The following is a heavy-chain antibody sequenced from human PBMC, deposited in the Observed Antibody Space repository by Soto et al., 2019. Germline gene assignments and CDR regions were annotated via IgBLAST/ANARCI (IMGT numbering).Heavy chain of an antibody. CDR2: IWYDGSNK. J-gene: IGHJ4*02. Sequence: QVQLVESGGGVVQPGRSLRLSCAASGFTFSSYGMHWVRQAPGKGLEWVAVIWYDGSNKYYADSVKGRFTISRDNSKNTLYLQMNSLRAADTAVYYCARNDYGDHRYYFDYWGQGTLVTVSS. V-gene: IGHV3-33*01. CDR3: ARNDYGDHRYYFDY. D-gene: IGHD4-17*01. CDR1: GFTFSSYG.